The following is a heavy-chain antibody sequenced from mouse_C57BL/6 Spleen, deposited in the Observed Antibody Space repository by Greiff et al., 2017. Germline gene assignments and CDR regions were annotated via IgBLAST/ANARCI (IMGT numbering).Heavy chain of an antibody. Sequence: QVQLQQSGAELMKPGASVKLSCKATGYTFTGYWIEWVKQRPGHGLEWIGEILPGSGSTNYNEKFKGKATFTADTSSNTAYMQLSSLSTEDSAIYYCARFGDPRRGVFAYWGQGTLVTDSA. J-gene: IGHJ3*01. CDR1: GYTFTGYW. CDR2: ILPGSGST. V-gene: IGHV1-9*01. CDR3: ARFGDPRRGVFAY. D-gene: IGHD2-13*01.